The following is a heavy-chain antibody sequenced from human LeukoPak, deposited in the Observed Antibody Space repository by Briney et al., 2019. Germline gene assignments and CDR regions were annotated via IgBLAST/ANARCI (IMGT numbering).Heavy chain of an antibody. V-gene: IGHV5-51*01. CDR1: GYRFTSYW. CDR2: IYPGDSDT. D-gene: IGHD2-2*01. Sequence: GESLEISCKGFGYRFTSYWIGWVRPVPGKGLKWMGIIYPGDSDTRYSPSFQGQDTISADKSISTAYLQWSSLKASDTAMYYCARLGYCSSTSCYWAFDIWGQGTMVTVSS. CDR3: ARLGYCSSTSCYWAFDI. J-gene: IGHJ3*02.